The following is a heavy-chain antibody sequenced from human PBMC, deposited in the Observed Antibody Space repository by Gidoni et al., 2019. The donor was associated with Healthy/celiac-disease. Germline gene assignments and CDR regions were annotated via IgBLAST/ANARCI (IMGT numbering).Heavy chain of an antibody. D-gene: IGHD6-19*01. V-gene: IGHV3-33*01. CDR3: ARGSGGSGWGFDY. J-gene: IGHJ4*02. CDR1: GFPFSSYG. CDR2: IWYDGSNK. Sequence: QVQLVESGGGVVQPGRSLRLSCAASGFPFSSYGMHWVRQAPGKGLEWVAVIWYDGSNKYYADSVKGRFTISRDNSKNTLYLQMNSLRAEDTAVYYCARGSGGSGWGFDYWGQGTLVTVSS.